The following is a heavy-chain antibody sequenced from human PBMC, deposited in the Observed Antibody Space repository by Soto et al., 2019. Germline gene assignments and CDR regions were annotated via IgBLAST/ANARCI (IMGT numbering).Heavy chain of an antibody. V-gene: IGHV1-18*01. CDR3: ARGGSSHIVVVTAILYGMDV. Sequence: GASVKVSCKASGYTFTSYGISWVRQAPGQGLEWMGWISAYNGNTNYAQKLQGRVTMTTDTSTSTAYMELRSLRSDDTAVYYCARGGSSHIVVVTAILYGMDVWGQGTTVTVSS. J-gene: IGHJ6*02. CDR2: ISAYNGNT. CDR1: GYTFTSYG. D-gene: IGHD2-21*02.